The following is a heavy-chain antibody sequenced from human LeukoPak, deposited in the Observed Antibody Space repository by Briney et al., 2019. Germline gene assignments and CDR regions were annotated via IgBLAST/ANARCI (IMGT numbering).Heavy chain of an antibody. D-gene: IGHD3-10*01. CDR1: GFTFSSYS. Sequence: GGSLRLSCAASGFTFSSYSMTWVRQAPGKGLEWVSSISSSSSYKYYADSVKGRFTISRGNAKNSLYLQMNSLRAEDTAVYYCARAELLWFGELWERAFDIWGQGTMVTVSS. CDR2: ISSSSSYK. V-gene: IGHV3-21*01. CDR3: ARAELLWFGELWERAFDI. J-gene: IGHJ3*02.